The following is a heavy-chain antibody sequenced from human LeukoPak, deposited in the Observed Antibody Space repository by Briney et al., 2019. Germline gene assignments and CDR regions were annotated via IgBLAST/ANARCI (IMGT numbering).Heavy chain of an antibody. J-gene: IGHJ4*02. CDR2: IYSGGST. D-gene: IGHD4-17*01. Sequence: GGSLRLSCAASGFTVSSSYMSWVRQAPGRGLEWVSVIYSGGSTYYADSVKGRFTISRDNSKNTLYLQMNSLRAEDTAVYYCASLSYGDYSLWGQGTLVTVSS. V-gene: IGHV3-53*01. CDR1: GFTVSSSY. CDR3: ASLSYGDYSL.